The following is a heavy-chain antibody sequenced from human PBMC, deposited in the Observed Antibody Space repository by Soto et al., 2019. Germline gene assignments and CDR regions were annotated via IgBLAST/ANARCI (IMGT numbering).Heavy chain of an antibody. CDR1: GYTFTGYY. CDR3: ARDRATILVVENLSYYYYGMDV. CDR2: INPNSGGT. D-gene: IGHD3-9*01. V-gene: IGHV1-2*04. Sequence: ASVKVSCKASGYTFTGYYMRWVRQAPGQGLGWMGWINPNSGGTNYAQKFQGWVTMTRDTSISTAYMELSRLRYDDTAVYYCARDRATILVVENLSYYYYGMDVCGQGTTVTGSS. J-gene: IGHJ6*02.